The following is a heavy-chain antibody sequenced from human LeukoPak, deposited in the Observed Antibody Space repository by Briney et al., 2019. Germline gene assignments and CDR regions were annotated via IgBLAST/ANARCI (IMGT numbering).Heavy chain of an antibody. Sequence: SETLSLTCTVSGDSISSSSDYWGWIRQPPGKELEWIGSIYYSGSTYYNPSLNSRVTISVDTSKNQFSLKLSSVTAADTAVYYCARGGQQWLAGLGYWGQGTLVTVSS. J-gene: IGHJ4*02. CDR3: ARGGQQWLAGLGY. V-gene: IGHV4-39*07. CDR2: IYYSGST. D-gene: IGHD6-19*01. CDR1: GDSISSSSDY.